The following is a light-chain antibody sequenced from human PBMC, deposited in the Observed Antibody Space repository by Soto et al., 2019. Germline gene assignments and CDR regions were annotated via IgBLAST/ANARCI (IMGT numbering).Light chain of an antibody. J-gene: IGKJ1*01. V-gene: IGKV1-5*01. CDR1: QSISSW. Sequence: DIQMTQSPSTLSASVGDRVTITCRASQSISSWLAWYQQKPGKAPKLLIYDASSLESGVPSRFSGGGSGTEFTLTISSLQPDDFATYYCQQYNRYSWTFGQGTKVDI. CDR3: QQYNRYSWT. CDR2: DAS.